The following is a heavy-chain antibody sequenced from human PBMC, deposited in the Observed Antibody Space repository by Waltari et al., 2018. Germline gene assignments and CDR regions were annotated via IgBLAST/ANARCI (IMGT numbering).Heavy chain of an antibody. Sequence: QVQLQQWGAGLLKPSETLSLTCAVDGGSFRGSYWSWIRQPPGKGLAWIGEINHSGSTNYNPSLKSRVTISVDTSKNQFSLKVNSVTAADTAVYYCARGYCSGDSCSVYFDYWGQGTLVTVSS. CDR3: ARGYCSGDSCSVYFDY. J-gene: IGHJ4*02. CDR1: GGSFRGSY. V-gene: IGHV4-34*02. CDR2: INHSGST. D-gene: IGHD2-15*01.